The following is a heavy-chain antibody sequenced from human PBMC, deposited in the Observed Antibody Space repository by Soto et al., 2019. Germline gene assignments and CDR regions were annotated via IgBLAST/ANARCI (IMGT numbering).Heavy chain of an antibody. CDR1: GSTFTSYY. V-gene: IGHV1-46*01. D-gene: IGHD2-21*02. CDR3: AVLAYCGGDCYFVFDY. J-gene: IGHJ4*02. Sequence: ASVKVSCKASGSTFTSYYMHCVRHTPGEGLEWIGIINPSGGSTSYAQKFQGRVTMTRDTSTSTVYMELSSLRSEDTAVYYCAVLAYCGGDCYFVFDYWGQGTLVTVSS. CDR2: INPSGGST.